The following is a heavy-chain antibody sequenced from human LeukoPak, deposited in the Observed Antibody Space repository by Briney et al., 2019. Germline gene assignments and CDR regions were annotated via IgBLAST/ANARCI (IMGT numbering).Heavy chain of an antibody. CDR2: ISWNSGSI. CDR1: GFTFDDYA. J-gene: IGHJ4*02. Sequence: GGSLRLSCAASGFTFDDYAMHWVRQAPGKGLEWVSGISWNSGSIGYADSVKGRFTISRDNAKNSLYLQMNSLRAEDTALYYCAKDANPHYYESSGYYNYWGQGTLVTVSS. D-gene: IGHD3-22*01. CDR3: AKDANPHYYESSGYYNY. V-gene: IGHV3-9*01.